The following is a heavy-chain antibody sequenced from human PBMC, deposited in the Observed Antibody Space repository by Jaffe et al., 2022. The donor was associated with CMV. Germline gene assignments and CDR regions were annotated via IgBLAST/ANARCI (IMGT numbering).Heavy chain of an antibody. V-gene: IGHV1-69*01. CDR2: IIPIFGTA. D-gene: IGHD3-3*01. CDR1: GGTFSSYA. J-gene: IGHJ2*01. CDR3: ARAPPYDLLLLPNWYFDL. Sequence: QVQLVQSGAEVKKPGSSVKVSCKASGGTFSSYAISWVRQAPGQGLEWMGGIIPIFGTANYAQKFQGRVTITADESTSTAYMELSSLRSEDTAVYYCARAPPYDLLLLPNWYFDLWGRGTLVTVSS.